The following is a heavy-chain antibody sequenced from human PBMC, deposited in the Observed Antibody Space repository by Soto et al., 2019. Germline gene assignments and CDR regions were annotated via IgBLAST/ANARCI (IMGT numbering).Heavy chain of an antibody. Sequence: ASVKVSCKASGYTITSYGISWVRQAPGQGLEWMGWISAYNGNTDYAQKLQGRVTMTTDTSTSTVYMELSSLRSEDTAVYYCARDKWARVNLDYWGQGTLVTVSS. D-gene: IGHD1-26*01. V-gene: IGHV1-18*01. CDR2: ISAYNGNT. CDR3: ARDKWARVNLDY. J-gene: IGHJ4*02. CDR1: GYTITSYG.